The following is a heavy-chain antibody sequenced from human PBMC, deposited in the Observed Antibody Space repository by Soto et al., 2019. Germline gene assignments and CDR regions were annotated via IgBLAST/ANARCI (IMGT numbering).Heavy chain of an antibody. CDR2: IIPIFGTA. D-gene: IGHD3-3*01. CDR3: ARVDDFWSGRDYYYYGMDV. CDR1: GGTFSSYA. V-gene: IGHV1-69*13. J-gene: IGHJ6*02. Sequence: SVKVSCKASGGTFSSYAISWVRQAPGQGLEWMGGIIPIFGTANYAQKFQGRVTITADESTSTAYMELSSLRSEDTAVYYCARVDDFWSGRDYYYYGMDVWGQGTTVTVSS.